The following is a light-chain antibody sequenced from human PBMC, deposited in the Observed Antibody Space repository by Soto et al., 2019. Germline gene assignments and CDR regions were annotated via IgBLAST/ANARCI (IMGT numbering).Light chain of an antibody. J-gene: IGKJ4*01. CDR1: QSLTSY. V-gene: IGKV3-15*01. Sequence: EIVMTQSPATLSVSPGETATLSCRASQSLTSYLAWYQQKPDQAPRLLIYGISTRATDIPARFSGSGSGTEFTLPISSLQSEDFAVYYCQKYNSWPLTFGGGTKVEIK. CDR2: GIS. CDR3: QKYNSWPLT.